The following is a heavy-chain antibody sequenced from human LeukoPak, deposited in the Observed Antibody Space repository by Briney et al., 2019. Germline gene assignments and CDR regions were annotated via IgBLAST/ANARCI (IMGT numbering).Heavy chain of an antibody. CDR3: AKGKGSGQSWLVLILADF. V-gene: IGHV3-23*01. CDR2: TSSSDSGK. J-gene: IGHJ4*02. D-gene: IGHD6-19*01. CDR1: GFTLSSYA. Sequence: GGSLRLSCVVSGFTLSSYAMSWVRQAPGKGLEWVAATSSSDSGKYHADSVRGRFTISRDNSKNTLYLQMNSLRAEDTAVYYCAKGKGSGQSWLVLILADFRGQGTLVTVSS.